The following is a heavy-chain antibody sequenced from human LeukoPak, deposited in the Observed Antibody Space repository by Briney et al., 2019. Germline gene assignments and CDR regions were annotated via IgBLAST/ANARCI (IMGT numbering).Heavy chain of an antibody. D-gene: IGHD3-22*01. J-gene: IGHJ5*02. Sequence: SETLSLTCTVSGFSISSGYYWGWIRQPPGKGLEWIGTMYHSGSTYYNPSLKSRVTISVDTSKNQFSLKLSSVTAADTAVYYCARHSAVVVITNLLLGWFDPWGQGTLVTVSS. CDR2: MYHSGST. V-gene: IGHV4-38-2*02. CDR3: ARHSAVVVITNLLLGWFDP. CDR1: GFSISSGYY.